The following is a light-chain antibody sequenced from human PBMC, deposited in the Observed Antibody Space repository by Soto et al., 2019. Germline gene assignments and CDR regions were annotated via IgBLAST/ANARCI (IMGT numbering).Light chain of an antibody. CDR3: CSYAGSPRYV. CDR2: DVS. Sequence: QSALTQPRSVSGSPGQSVTISCTGTSSDVGGYNYVSWYQQHPGKAPKVRIYDVSERPSGVPDRFSGSKSGNTASLTISGLQAEDEADYYCCSYAGSPRYVLGTGTQLTVL. J-gene: IGLJ1*01. CDR1: SSDVGGYNY. V-gene: IGLV2-11*01.